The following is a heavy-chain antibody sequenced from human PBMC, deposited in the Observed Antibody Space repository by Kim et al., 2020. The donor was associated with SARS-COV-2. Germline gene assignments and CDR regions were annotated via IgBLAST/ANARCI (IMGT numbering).Heavy chain of an antibody. CDR3: ATSLAARPGEHY. V-gene: IGHV3-23*01. J-gene: IGHJ4*02. Sequence: GGSLRLSCAASGFTFSSYAMSWVRQAPGKGLEWVSAISGSGGSTYYADSVKGRFTISRDNSKNTLYLQMNSLRAEDTAVYYCATSLAARPGEHYWGQGTLVTVSS. D-gene: IGHD6-6*01. CDR1: GFTFSSYA. CDR2: ISGSGGST.